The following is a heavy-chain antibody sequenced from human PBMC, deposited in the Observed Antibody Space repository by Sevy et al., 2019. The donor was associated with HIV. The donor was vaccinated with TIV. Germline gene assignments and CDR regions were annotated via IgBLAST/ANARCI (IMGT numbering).Heavy chain of an antibody. D-gene: IGHD6-13*01. Sequence: ASVKVSCKASGYTFTSYDINWVRQATGQGLEWMGWMNPNSGNTGYAQKFQGRVTMTRNTSISTAYMELSSRRSEDTAVYYCARSRGARHIAAAPNLWGQGTLVTVSS. J-gene: IGHJ4*02. V-gene: IGHV1-8*01. CDR3: ARSRGARHIAAAPNL. CDR2: MNPNSGNT. CDR1: GYTFTSYD.